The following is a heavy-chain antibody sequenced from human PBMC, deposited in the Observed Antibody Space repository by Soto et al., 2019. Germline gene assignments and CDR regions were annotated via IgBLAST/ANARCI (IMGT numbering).Heavy chain of an antibody. D-gene: IGHD3-10*01. CDR2: IIPIFGTA. CDR1: GGTFSSYA. J-gene: IGHJ6*02. CDR3: ARGGSWSYTPQYYYYGMDV. Sequence: QVQLVQSGAEVKKPGSSVRVSCKASGGTFSSYAISWVRQAPGQGLEWMGGIIPIFGTANYAQKFQGRVTITADKSTSTAYMELSSLRSEDTAVYYCARGGSWSYTPQYYYYGMDVWGQGTTVTVSS. V-gene: IGHV1-69*06.